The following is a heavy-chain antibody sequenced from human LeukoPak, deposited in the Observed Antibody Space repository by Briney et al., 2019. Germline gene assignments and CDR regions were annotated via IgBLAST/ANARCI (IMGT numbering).Heavy chain of an antibody. CDR2: ISGSGDSR. J-gene: IGHJ6*02. CDR1: GFTFSSCA. D-gene: IGHD4-17*01. Sequence: GGSLRLSCAASGFTFSSCAMSWVRQAPGKGLEWVSLISGSGDSRYYADSVKGRFTISRDNAKNTLWLQMNSLRAEDTAVYYCAKGVTTVRVYYHGMDVWGQGTTVTVSS. V-gene: IGHV3-23*01. CDR3: AKGVTTVRVYYHGMDV.